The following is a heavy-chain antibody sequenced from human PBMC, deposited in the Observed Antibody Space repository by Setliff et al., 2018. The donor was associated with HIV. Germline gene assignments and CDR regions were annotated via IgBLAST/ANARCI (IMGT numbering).Heavy chain of an antibody. J-gene: IGHJ4*02. V-gene: IGHV3-21*01. D-gene: IGHD6-19*01. CDR1: GFTFSNYN. CDR3: ARAVHSGWYYFDY. Sequence: GESLRLSCAASGFTFSNYNMNWVRQAPGKGLEWVSFISSTSSYIYYADSVKGRFTISRDNAKNSLYLQMNSLRAEDTAVYYCARAVHSGWYYFDYWGQGTLVTVSS. CDR2: ISSTSSYI.